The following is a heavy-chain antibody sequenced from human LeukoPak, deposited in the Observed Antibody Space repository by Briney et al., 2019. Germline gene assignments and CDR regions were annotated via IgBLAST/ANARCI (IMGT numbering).Heavy chain of an antibody. CDR2: ISGSGGST. V-gene: IGHV3-23*01. CDR3: AKPRARYCSGGSCYLIDY. CDR1: GFTFSSYG. D-gene: IGHD2-15*01. Sequence: GGSLRLSCAASGFTFSSYGMSWVRQAPGKGLEWVSAISGSGGSTYYADSVKGRFTISRDNSKNTLYLQMNSLRAEDTAVYYCAKPRARYCSGGSCYLIDYWGQGTLVTVSS. J-gene: IGHJ4*02.